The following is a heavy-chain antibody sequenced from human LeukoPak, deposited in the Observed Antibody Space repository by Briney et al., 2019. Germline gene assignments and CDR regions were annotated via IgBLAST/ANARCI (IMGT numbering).Heavy chain of an antibody. D-gene: IGHD2-21*01. Sequence: ASVKVTCKASGYTFTGYYMHWVRQAPGQGLEWMGRINPNSGGTNYAQKFQGRVTMTRDTSISTAYMELSRLRSDDTAVYYCARFLFFGRRAGMDVWGQGTTVTVSS. J-gene: IGHJ6*02. V-gene: IGHV1-2*06. CDR2: INPNSGGT. CDR3: ARFLFFGRRAGMDV. CDR1: GYTFTGYY.